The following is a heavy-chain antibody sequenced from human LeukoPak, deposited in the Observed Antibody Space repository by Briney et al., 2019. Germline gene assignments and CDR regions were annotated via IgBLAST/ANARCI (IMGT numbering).Heavy chain of an antibody. D-gene: IGHD2-15*01. CDR2: IDPNGTT. CDR3: AREGDGGCSGGSCYWGR. J-gene: IGHJ4*02. V-gene: IGHV4-34*01. CDR1: GGAFSGYS. Sequence: SETLSLTCAVYGGAFSGYSWSWIRQPPGKGLEWIGEIDPNGTTNYNPSLKSRVTISVDKSKNHFSLKLNSVTAADTAVYYCAREGDGGCSGGSCYWGRWGQGTLVTVSS.